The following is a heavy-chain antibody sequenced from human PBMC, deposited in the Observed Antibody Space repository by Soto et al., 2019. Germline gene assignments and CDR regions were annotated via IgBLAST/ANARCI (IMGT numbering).Heavy chain of an antibody. J-gene: IGHJ4*02. V-gene: IGHV3-7*03. CDR3: ASAPWHTLGY. Sequence: GGSLRLSCAASGFTFSSYWMSWVRQAPGKGLEWVANIKQDGSVKYYVDSVEGRFTMSRDNAENSLYLQMNSLRAEDTAVYYCASAPWHTLGYWGQGTLVTVSS. D-gene: IGHD2-2*02. CDR2: IKQDGSVK. CDR1: GFTFSSYW.